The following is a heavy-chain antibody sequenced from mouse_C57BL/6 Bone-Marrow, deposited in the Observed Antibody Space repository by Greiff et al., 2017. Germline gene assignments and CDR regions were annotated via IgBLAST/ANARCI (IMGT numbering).Heavy chain of an antibody. CDR3: AILTTVVAKGAMDY. Sequence: VKLMESGPGLVAPSQSLSTTCTVSGFSLTSYGVDWVRQPPGKGLEWLGVIWGGGSTNYNSALMSRLSISKDNSKSQVFLKMNSLQTDDTAMYYCAILTTVVAKGAMDYWGQGTSVTVSS. D-gene: IGHD1-1*01. CDR1: GFSLTSYG. J-gene: IGHJ4*01. V-gene: IGHV2-9*01. CDR2: IWGGGST.